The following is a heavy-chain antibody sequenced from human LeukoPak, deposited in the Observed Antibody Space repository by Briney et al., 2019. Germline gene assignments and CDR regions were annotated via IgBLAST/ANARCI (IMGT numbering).Heavy chain of an antibody. CDR2: IWFDGIRK. Sequence: PGGSLRLSCAASGFTVSSNYMSWVRQAPGKGLEWVAAIWFDGIRKYYADSVKGRLTISRDNSKNTLYLQMNSLRAEDTAVYYCARDLEDSSPFGAFDMWGQGTMVTVSS. D-gene: IGHD3-22*01. CDR1: GFTVSSNY. CDR3: ARDLEDSSPFGAFDM. V-gene: IGHV3-33*08. J-gene: IGHJ3*02.